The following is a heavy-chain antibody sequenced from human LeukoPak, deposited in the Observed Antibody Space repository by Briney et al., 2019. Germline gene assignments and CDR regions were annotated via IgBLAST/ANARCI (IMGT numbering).Heavy chain of an antibody. CDR3: ARSTRGDSSGYYLPDY. J-gene: IGHJ4*02. CDR1: GGSFSGYY. Sequence: PSETLSLTCAVYGGSFSGYYWSWIRQPPGKGLEWIGYIYYSGSTNYNPSLKSRVTISVDTSKNQFSLKLSSVTAADTAVYYCARSTRGDSSGYYLPDYWGQGTLVTVSS. D-gene: IGHD3-22*01. V-gene: IGHV4-59*01. CDR2: IYYSGST.